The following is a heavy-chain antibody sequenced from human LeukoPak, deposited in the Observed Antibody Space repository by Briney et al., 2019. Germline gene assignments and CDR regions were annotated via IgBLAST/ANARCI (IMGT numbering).Heavy chain of an antibody. Sequence: SETLSLTCAVSGGSISSSNWWSWVRPPPGKGLGWIGEIYHSGSTNYNPSLKSRVTISVDKSKNQFSLKLSSVTAADTAVYYCARDIPVSYVVPAAMNWFDPWGQGTLVTVSS. CDR3: ARDIPVSYVVPAAMNWFDP. CDR1: GGSISSSNW. CDR2: IYHSGST. D-gene: IGHD2-2*01. J-gene: IGHJ5*02. V-gene: IGHV4-4*02.